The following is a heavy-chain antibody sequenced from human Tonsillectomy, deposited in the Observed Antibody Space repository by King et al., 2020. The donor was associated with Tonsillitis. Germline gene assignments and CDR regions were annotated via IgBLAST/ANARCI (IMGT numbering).Heavy chain of an antibody. CDR1: GFTFSGYA. J-gene: IGHJ4*02. V-gene: IGHV3-23*04. CDR2: LSCSGGST. D-gene: IGHD2-21*02. CDR3: AKDGQREGYCGGDCFSNY. Sequence: DVQLVESGGGLVQPGGSLRLPCAASGFTFSGYAIILVRQAPGKGLEWVSTLSCSGGSTYYADSVKGRFTISRDNSKNTVYLQMNSLRAEDTALYFCAKDGQREGYCGGDCFSNYWGQGTLVTVSS.